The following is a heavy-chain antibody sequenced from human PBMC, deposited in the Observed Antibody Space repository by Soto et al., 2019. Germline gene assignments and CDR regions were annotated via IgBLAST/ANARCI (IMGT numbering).Heavy chain of an antibody. J-gene: IGHJ4*02. D-gene: IGHD3-3*01. CDR2: ITHGGST. V-gene: IGHV4-34*01. Sequence: SETLSLICAVYSGSFSGYYYSWIRQSPGKGLEWIGEITHGGSTTYSPSLKSRVTMSLDTSKNQFSLNMTSMTAADTAVYYCARGRLFLTTSGLAITYFDYWGQGTLVTVS. CDR3: ARGRLFLTTSGLAITYFDY. CDR1: SGSFSGYY.